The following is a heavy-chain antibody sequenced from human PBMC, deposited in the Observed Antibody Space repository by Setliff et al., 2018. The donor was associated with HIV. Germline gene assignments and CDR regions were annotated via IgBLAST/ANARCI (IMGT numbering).Heavy chain of an antibody. CDR2: IYYSGST. CDR1: GGSISTGGYY. Sequence: SETLSLTCSVSGGSISTGGYYWSWIRQHPGEGLEWIGYIYYSGSTYYYPSLKSRVTISVDTSKNQFSLKLSSVTAADTAVYYCASLLYYYGSGVGYYMDVWGKGTTVTVSS. CDR3: ASLLYYYGSGVGYYMDV. D-gene: IGHD3-10*01. V-gene: IGHV4-31*03. J-gene: IGHJ6*03.